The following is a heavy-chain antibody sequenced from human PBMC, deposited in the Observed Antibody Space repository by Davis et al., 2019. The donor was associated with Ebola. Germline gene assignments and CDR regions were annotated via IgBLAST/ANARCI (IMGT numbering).Heavy chain of an antibody. CDR3: ARALKFGSGYYGY. CDR1: GFDFFNYA. Sequence: GESLKISCVGSGFDFFNYAMFWVRQAPGKGLEWVSGINGGSSTTRYTDSVKGRFTISRDNSKKILYLHMNSLRAEDTAVYYCARALKFGSGYYGYWGQGTLVTVSS. D-gene: IGHD3-22*01. CDR2: INGGSSTT. V-gene: IGHV3-23*01. J-gene: IGHJ4*02.